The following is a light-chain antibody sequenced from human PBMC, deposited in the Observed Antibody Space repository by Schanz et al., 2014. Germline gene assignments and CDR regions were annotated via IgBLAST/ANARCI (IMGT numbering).Light chain of an antibody. CDR1: SSDVGGYNY. J-gene: IGLJ2*01. CDR3: SSYALSTTFVI. CDR2: EVS. Sequence: QSALTQPASVSGSPGQSITMSCTGTSSDVGGYNYVAWYQQHPGKAPKLMIYEVSQRPSGVSNRFSGSKSGNTASLTISRLQSEDEADYSCSSYALSTTFVIFGGGTKLTVL. V-gene: IGLV2-23*02.